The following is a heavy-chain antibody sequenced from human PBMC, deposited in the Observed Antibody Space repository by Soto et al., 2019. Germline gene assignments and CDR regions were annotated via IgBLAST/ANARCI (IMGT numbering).Heavy chain of an antibody. D-gene: IGHD6-13*01. J-gene: IGHJ5*02. Sequence: SETLSLTCTVSGGSISSGGYYWSWIRQHPGKGLEWIGYIYYSGSTYYNPSLKSRVTISVDTSKNQFSLKLSSVTAADTAVYYCARVRAGIAASFRWFDQWGQGTLVTVSS. CDR1: GGSISSGGYY. CDR2: IYYSGST. V-gene: IGHV4-31*03. CDR3: ARVRAGIAASFRWFDQ.